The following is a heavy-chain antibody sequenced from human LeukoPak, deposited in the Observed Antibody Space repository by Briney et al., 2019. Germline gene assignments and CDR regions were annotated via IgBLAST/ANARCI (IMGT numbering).Heavy chain of an antibody. V-gene: IGHV3-23*01. Sequence: GGSLRLSCATSGFTFSNYAASWVRQAPGKGLEWVSSISGSGGTTYYADSVKGRFTISRDNSKNTLYLQMSSLRAEDTAVYYCAKDPYRASSGLVDYWGQGTLVTVSS. CDR2: ISGSGGTT. D-gene: IGHD5-12*01. J-gene: IGHJ4*02. CDR3: AKDPYRASSGLVDY. CDR1: GFTFSNYA.